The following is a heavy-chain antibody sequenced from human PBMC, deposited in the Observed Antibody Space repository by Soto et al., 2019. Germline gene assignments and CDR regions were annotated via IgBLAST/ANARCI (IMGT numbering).Heavy chain of an antibody. CDR2: ISSSSSTI. J-gene: IGHJ6*03. V-gene: IGHV3-48*01. Sequence: GGSLRLSCAASGFTFSSYSMNWVRQAPGKGLEWVSYISSSSSTIYYADSVKGRFTISRDNAKNSLYLQMNSLRAEDTAVYYCASLKRDYYYYMDVWGKGTTVTVSS. CDR1: GFTFSSYS. CDR3: ASLKRDYYYYMDV.